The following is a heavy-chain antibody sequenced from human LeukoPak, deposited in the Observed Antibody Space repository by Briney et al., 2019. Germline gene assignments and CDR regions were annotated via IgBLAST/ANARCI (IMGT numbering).Heavy chain of an antibody. CDR2: ISSSSYI. Sequence: GGSLRLSCAASGFTFSSYSMNWVRQAPGKGLEWVSSISSSSYIYYADSVKGRFTISRDNAKNSLYLQMNSLRAEDTAVYYCARESGATRAYDFWSGPTHYYFDYWGQGTLVTVSS. V-gene: IGHV3-21*01. J-gene: IGHJ4*02. CDR3: ARESGATRAYDFWSGPTHYYFDY. CDR1: GFTFSSYS. D-gene: IGHD3-3*01.